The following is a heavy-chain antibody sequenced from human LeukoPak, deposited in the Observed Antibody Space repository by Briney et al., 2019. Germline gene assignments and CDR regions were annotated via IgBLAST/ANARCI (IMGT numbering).Heavy chain of an antibody. CDR1: GFIFSSYS. V-gene: IGHV3-21*01. D-gene: IGHD4-17*01. J-gene: IGHJ6*02. Sequence: PGGSVRLSCAASGFIFSSYSMNWVRQAPGKGLEWVSSISVSSIYIYYSDSVKGRFTISRDNAKNSLYLQMNSLRAEDTAVYYCARDNGDYVSYSYYGMDVWGQGTTVTVSS. CDR2: ISVSSIYI. CDR3: ARDNGDYVSYSYYGMDV.